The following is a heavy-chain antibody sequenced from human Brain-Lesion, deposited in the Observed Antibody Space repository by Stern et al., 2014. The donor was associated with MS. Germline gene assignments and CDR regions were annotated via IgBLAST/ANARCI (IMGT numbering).Heavy chain of an antibody. V-gene: IGHV1-8*01. Sequence: VQLVESGAEVKKPGASVKVSCKASGYTFSSYDITWVRQAPGHGLEWMGWMNPYSGSTGYAQKFKGRVSMTSDASISTVYMELTSLTSDNTAVYFCARAVRNQLLSEYWGQGTLVTVSS. CDR1: GYTFSSYD. J-gene: IGHJ4*02. CDR2: MNPYSGST. D-gene: IGHD2-2*01. CDR3: ARAVRNQLLSEY.